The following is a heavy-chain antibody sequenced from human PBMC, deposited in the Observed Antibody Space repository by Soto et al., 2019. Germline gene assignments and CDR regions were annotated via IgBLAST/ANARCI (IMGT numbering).Heavy chain of an antibody. V-gene: IGHV1-18*04. CDR1: GYTFTSYG. J-gene: IGHJ4*02. Sequence: SVRVSFKASGYTFTSYGISCVRQAPGQGLEWMGWISAYNGNTNYAQKLQGRVTMTTDTSTSTAYMELRSLRSDDTAVYYCARKELGRWLHYDYWGQGTLVTGSS. D-gene: IGHD5-12*01. CDR2: ISAYNGNT. CDR3: ARKELGRWLHYDY.